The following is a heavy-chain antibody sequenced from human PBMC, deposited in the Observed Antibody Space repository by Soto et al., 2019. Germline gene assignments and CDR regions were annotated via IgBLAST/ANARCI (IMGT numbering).Heavy chain of an antibody. CDR1: GITYTTYA. CDR2: INTWNGNT. Sequence: QVQLVQSGAEVKKPGASVKVSCKASGITYTTYAIHWVRQAPGQGLEWMGWINTWNGNTRYSQRFQGRVTLTTDTSANTAYMDLSSLTSEDTAVYYCARAISGYVTWGQGTLITVSS. CDR3: ARAISGYVT. D-gene: IGHD5-12*01. J-gene: IGHJ5*02. V-gene: IGHV1-3*04.